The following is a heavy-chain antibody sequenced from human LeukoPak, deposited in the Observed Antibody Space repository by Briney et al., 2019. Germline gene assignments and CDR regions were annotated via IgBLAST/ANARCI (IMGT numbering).Heavy chain of an antibody. CDR2: ISAYNCNT. D-gene: IGHD2-15*01. J-gene: IGHJ4*02. CDR3: AREECSGGSCYFSY. CDR1: GYTFTSYG. V-gene: IGHV1-18*01. Sequence: GASVKVSCKASGYTFTSYGISWVRQAPGQGLEWMGWISAYNCNTNYAQKLQGRVTMTTDTSTSTAYMDLRSLRSDDTAVYYCAREECSGGSCYFSYWGQGTLVTVSS.